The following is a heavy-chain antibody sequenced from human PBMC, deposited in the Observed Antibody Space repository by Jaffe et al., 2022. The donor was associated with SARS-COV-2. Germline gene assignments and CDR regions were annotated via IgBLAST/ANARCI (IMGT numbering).Heavy chain of an antibody. CDR1: GGSFSGYY. J-gene: IGHJ5*02. V-gene: IGHV4-34*01. CDR2: INHSGST. CDR3: ARGRLVVVVVAATPRRWFDP. Sequence: QVQLQQWGAGLLKPSETLSLTCAVYGGSFSGYYWSWIRQPPGKGLEWIGEINHSGSTNYNPSLKSRVTISVDTSKNQFSLKLSSVTAADTAVYYCARGRLVVVVVAATPRRWFDPWGQGTLVTVSS. D-gene: IGHD2-15*01.